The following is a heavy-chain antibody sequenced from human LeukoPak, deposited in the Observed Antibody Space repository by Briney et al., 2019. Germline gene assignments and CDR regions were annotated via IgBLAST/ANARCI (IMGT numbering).Heavy chain of an antibody. Sequence: GGSLRLSCAASGFTFSSYWMSWVRQAPGKGLEWVANIKQDGSEKYYVDSVKGRFTISRDNAKNSLYLQMNSLRAEDTAVYYCAKYYDFWSSYSSYYYMDVWGKGTTVTVSS. CDR2: IKQDGSEK. CDR3: AKYYDFWSSYSSYYYMDV. J-gene: IGHJ6*03. CDR1: GFTFSSYW. V-gene: IGHV3-7*01. D-gene: IGHD3-3*01.